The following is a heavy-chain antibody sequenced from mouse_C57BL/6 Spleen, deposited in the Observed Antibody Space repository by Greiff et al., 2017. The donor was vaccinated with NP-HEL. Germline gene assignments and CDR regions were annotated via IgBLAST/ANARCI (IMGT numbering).Heavy chain of an antibody. J-gene: IGHJ4*01. CDR1: GFSFNTYA. CDR3: VRMITTTTYDMDY. D-gene: IGHD2-4*01. CDR2: IRSKSNNYAT. V-gene: IGHV10-1*01. Sequence: EVKLVESGGGLVQPKGSLKLSCAASGFSFNTYAMNWVRQAPGKGLEWVARIRSKSNNYATYYADSVKDRFTISRDDSESMLYLQMNNFKTADTAMYYCVRMITTTTYDMDYWGQGTSVTVSS.